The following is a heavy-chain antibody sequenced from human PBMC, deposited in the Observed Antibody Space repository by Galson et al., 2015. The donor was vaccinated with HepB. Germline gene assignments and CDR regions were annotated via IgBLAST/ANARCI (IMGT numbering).Heavy chain of an antibody. CDR3: IRMADLSGYSSS. CDR1: GFTFSGSA. D-gene: IGHD6-13*01. V-gene: IGHV3-73*01. J-gene: IGHJ4*02. Sequence: SLRLSCAASGFTFSGSAIHWVRQTSGKGLEWVGRIRTKASNYATAYAASLQGRFTISRDDSKNTAYLHMKGLKTEDTAVYYCIRMADLSGYSSSWGQGTLVTVSS. CDR2: IRTKASNYAT.